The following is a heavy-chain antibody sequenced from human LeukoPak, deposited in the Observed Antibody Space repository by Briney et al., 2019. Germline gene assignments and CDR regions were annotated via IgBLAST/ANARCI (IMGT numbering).Heavy chain of an antibody. D-gene: IGHD3-10*01. CDR2: ISSSSSYI. CDR3: AARYYGSGRYVDY. J-gene: IGHJ4*02. Sequence: GGSLRLSCAASGFTFSSYSMNWVRQAPGKGLEWVSSISSSSSYIYYADSAKGRFTISRDNAKNSLYLQMNSLRAEDTAVYYCAARYYGSGRYVDYWGQGTLVTVSS. V-gene: IGHV3-21*01. CDR1: GFTFSSYS.